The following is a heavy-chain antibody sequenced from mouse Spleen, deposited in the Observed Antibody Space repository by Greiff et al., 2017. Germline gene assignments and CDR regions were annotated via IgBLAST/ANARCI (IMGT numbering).Heavy chain of an antibody. CDR1: GFTFSSYT. J-gene: IGHJ3*01. CDR3: TRAQTGTFAY. Sequence: EVKVVESGGDLVKPGGSLKLSCAASGFTFSSYTMSWVRQTPEKRLEWVATISSGGSYTYYPDSVKGRFTISRDNAKNTLYLQMSSLKSEDTAMYYCTRAQTGTFAYWGQGTLVTVSA. CDR2: ISSGGSYT. D-gene: IGHD4-1*01. V-gene: IGHV5-6-4*01.